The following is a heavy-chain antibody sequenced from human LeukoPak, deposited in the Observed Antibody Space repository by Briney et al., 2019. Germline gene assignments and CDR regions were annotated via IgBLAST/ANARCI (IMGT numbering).Heavy chain of an antibody. Sequence: PGGSQTLSCSVSGFTFKSYEMKWVRLAPGKGLEWIAYISSGGTTIFYADSVKGRFTVSRDNDKSVLYLQMNSLRADDTATYYCVRSLTIAVAGTDLWGQGTVVTVSS. CDR2: ISSGGTTI. CDR1: GFTFKSYE. D-gene: IGHD6-19*01. CDR3: VRSLTIAVAGTDL. V-gene: IGHV3-48*03. J-gene: IGHJ5*02.